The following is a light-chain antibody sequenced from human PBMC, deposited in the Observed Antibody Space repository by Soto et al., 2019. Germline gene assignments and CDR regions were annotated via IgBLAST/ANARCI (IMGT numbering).Light chain of an antibody. V-gene: IGKV1-5*03. CDR2: KAS. Sequence: DIQMTQSPSSLSASVGDRVAITCRASQSISSWLAWYQQKPGKAPKLLIYKASSLESGVPSRFSGSGSGTEFTLTISSLQPDDFATYYCQQYNSYPLFDGGTKVEIK. J-gene: IGKJ4*01. CDR3: QQYNSYPL. CDR1: QSISSW.